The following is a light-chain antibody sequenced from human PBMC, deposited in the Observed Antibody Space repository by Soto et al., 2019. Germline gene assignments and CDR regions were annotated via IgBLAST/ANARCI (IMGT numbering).Light chain of an antibody. CDR1: QKGRSSD. CDR2: GAS. J-gene: IGKJ1*01. V-gene: IGKV3-20*01. CDR3: QQYGSSPRT. Sequence: LPHDPTNLTSSAGAKHTLTSRASQKGRSSDLAWYQQKPGQAPRLRIYGASSRATGIPDRFSGSGSGTDFTLTISRLEPEDFAVYYCQQYGSSPRTFGQGTKVDI.